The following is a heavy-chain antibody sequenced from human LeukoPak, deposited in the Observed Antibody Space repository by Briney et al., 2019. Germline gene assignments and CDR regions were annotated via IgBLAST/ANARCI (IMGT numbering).Heavy chain of an antibody. CDR3: AKFTHSYYYYGMDV. CDR1: GFTFISYA. Sequence: PGGSLRLSCAASGFTFISYAMSWVRQAPGKGLEWVSAISGSGGSTYYADSVKGRFTISRDNSKNTLYLQMNSLRAEDTAVYYCAKFTHSYYYYGMDVWGQGTTVTVSS. J-gene: IGHJ6*02. V-gene: IGHV3-23*01. D-gene: IGHD2-21*01. CDR2: ISGSGGST.